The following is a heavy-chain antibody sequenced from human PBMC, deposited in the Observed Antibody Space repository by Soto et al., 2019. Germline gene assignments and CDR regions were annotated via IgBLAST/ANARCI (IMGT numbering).Heavy chain of an antibody. D-gene: IGHD4-4*01. CDR2: IYPGDSDT. Sequence: TGESLKISCKGSGYSFTSYWIGWVRQMPGKGLEWMGIIYPGDSDTRYSPSFQGQVTISADKSISTAYLQWSSLKASDTAMYYCARHRMTTVTDYYYYGMDVWGQGTTVTVSS. J-gene: IGHJ6*02. CDR1: GYSFTSYW. CDR3: ARHRMTTVTDYYYYGMDV. V-gene: IGHV5-51*01.